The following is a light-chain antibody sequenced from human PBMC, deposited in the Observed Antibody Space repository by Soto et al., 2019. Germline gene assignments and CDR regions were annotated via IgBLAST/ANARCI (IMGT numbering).Light chain of an antibody. J-gene: IGKJ2*01. CDR3: QQYGNSPPNT. V-gene: IGKV3-20*01. CDR1: QSVSSSY. CDR2: GAS. Sequence: EIVLTQSPGTLSLSPGERATLSCRASQSVSSSYLAWYQQKPGQATRLLIYGASSRATGIPDRFSGSGSGTDFTLTISRLEPEDFAVYFCQQYGNSPPNTFGQGTKVEIK.